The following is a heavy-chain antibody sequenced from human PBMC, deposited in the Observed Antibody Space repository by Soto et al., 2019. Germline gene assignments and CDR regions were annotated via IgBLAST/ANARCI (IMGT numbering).Heavy chain of an antibody. J-gene: IGHJ6*02. D-gene: IGHD6-13*01. CDR1: GYSFTSYW. CDR2: IDPSDSYT. CDR3: ARLSSPRRGYYYYGMDV. Sequence: PGESLKISCKGSGYSFTSYWISWVRQMPGKGLEWMGRIDPSDSYTNYSPSFQGHVTISADKSISTAYLQWSSLKASDTAMYYCARLSSPRRGYYYYGMDVCGQGPTVTVYS. V-gene: IGHV5-10-1*01.